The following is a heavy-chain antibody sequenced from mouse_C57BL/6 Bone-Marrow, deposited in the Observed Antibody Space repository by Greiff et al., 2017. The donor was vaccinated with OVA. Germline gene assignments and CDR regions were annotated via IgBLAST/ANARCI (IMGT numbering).Heavy chain of an antibody. CDR3: ARDSSSWFAY. V-gene: IGHV1-50*01. J-gene: IGHJ3*01. CDR1: GYTFTSYW. D-gene: IGHD1-1*01. Sequence: ESGAELVKPGASVKLSCKASGYTFTSYWMQWVKQRPGQGLEWIGEIDPSDSYTNYNQKFKGKATVTVDTSSSTAYMQLSSLTSEDSAVYYCARDSSSWFAYWGQGTLVTVSA. CDR2: IDPSDSYT.